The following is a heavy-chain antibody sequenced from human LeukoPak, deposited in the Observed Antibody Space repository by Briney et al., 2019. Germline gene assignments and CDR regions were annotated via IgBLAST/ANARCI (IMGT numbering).Heavy chain of an antibody. CDR2: IYYSGST. Sequence: SETLSLTCAVSGYSISSSNWWGWIRQPPGKGLEWIGYIYYSGSTYYNPSLKSRVTMSVDTSRNQFSLKLSSVTAVDTAVYYCARYSGSYYEAFDIWGQGTMVTVSS. D-gene: IGHD1-26*01. CDR3: ARYSGSYYEAFDI. V-gene: IGHV4-28*01. CDR1: GYSISSSNW. J-gene: IGHJ3*02.